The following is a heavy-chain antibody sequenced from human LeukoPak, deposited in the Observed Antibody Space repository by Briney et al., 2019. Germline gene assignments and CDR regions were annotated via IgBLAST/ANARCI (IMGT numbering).Heavy chain of an antibody. V-gene: IGHV3-21*01. D-gene: IGHD5-18*01. J-gene: IGHJ6*03. CDR2: ISSSSSYI. CDR1: GFTFSSYS. Sequence: GGSLRLSCAASGFTFSSYSMNWVRQAPGKGLEWVSSISSSSSYIYYADSVKGRFTISRDNAKNSLYLQMNSLRAEDTAVYYRARDVLASYGYYYYMDVWGKGTTVTVSS. CDR3: ARDVLASYGYYYYMDV.